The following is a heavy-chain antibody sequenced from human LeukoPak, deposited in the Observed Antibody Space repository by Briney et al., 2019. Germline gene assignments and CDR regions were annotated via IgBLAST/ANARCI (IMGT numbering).Heavy chain of an antibody. Sequence: SETLSLTCAVSGGSIGSGGYYWSWIRQHPGKGLEWIGYIYYSGSTYYNPSLKSRVTISVDTSKNQFSLKLSSVTAADTAVYYCAREAERATPGARAFDIWGQGTMVTVSS. V-gene: IGHV4-31*11. D-gene: IGHD1-26*01. CDR3: AREAERATPGARAFDI. J-gene: IGHJ3*02. CDR1: GGSIGSGGYY. CDR2: IYYSGST.